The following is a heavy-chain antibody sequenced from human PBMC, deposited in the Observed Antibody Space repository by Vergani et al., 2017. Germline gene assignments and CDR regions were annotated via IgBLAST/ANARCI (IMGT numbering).Heavy chain of an antibody. Sequence: QVQLVQSGAEVKKPGASVKVSCKASGYTFTSYAMHWVRQAPGQRLEWMGWINAGNGNTKYSQKFQGRVTITRDTSASTAYMELSSLRSEDTAVYYCARDRGIIAVAGNLVYGGQGTLVTVSS. CDR1: GYTFTSYA. CDR3: ARDRGIIAVAGNLVY. V-gene: IGHV1-3*01. D-gene: IGHD6-19*01. CDR2: INAGNGNT. J-gene: IGHJ4*02.